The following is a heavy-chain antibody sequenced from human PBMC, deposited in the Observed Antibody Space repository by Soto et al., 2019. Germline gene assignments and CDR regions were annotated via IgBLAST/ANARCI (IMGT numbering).Heavy chain of an antibody. J-gene: IGHJ5*02. CDR1: GGSISSGGYY. CDR3: ARDRHGTLALDP. D-gene: IGHD3-16*01. CDR2: IYYSGST. V-gene: IGHV4-31*03. Sequence: QVQLQESGPGLVKPSQTLSLTCTVSGGSISSGGYYWSWIRQHPVKGLEWIGYIYYSGSTYYNPSLKSRVTISVDTSKNQFSLKLSSVTAADTAVYYCARDRHGTLALDPLGQGTLVTVSS.